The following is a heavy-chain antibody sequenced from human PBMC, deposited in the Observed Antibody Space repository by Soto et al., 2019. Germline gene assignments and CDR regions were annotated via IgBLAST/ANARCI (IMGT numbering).Heavy chain of an antibody. D-gene: IGHD2-2*01. Sequence: GGSLRLSCAASGFTFSSYAMSWVRQAPGKGLEWVSAISGSGGSTYYADSVKGRFTISRDNSKNTLYLQMNSLRAEDTAVYYCAKAKGFVVVPAANNWFDPWGQGTLVNVS. J-gene: IGHJ5*02. CDR3: AKAKGFVVVPAANNWFDP. V-gene: IGHV3-23*01. CDR1: GFTFSSYA. CDR2: ISGSGGST.